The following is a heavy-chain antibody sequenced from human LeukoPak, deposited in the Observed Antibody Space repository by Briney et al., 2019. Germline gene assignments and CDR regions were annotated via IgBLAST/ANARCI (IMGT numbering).Heavy chain of an antibody. Sequence: SETLSLTCAVYGGSFSGYYWSWIRQPPGKGLEWIGEINHSGSTNYNPSLKSRVTISVDTSKNQFSLKLSSVTAADTAVYYCARDVGVGYCSSTSCYFWFDPWGQGTLVTVSS. CDR3: ARDVGVGYCSSTSCYFWFDP. CDR1: GGSFSGYY. CDR2: INHSGST. D-gene: IGHD2-2*01. J-gene: IGHJ5*02. V-gene: IGHV4-34*01.